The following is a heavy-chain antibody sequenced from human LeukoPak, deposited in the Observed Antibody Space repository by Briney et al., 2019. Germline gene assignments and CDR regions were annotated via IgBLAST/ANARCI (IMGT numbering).Heavy chain of an antibody. V-gene: IGHV5-51*01. D-gene: IGHD3-10*01. CDR2: IYPGDSDT. CDR3: ARHSYYYGSGSYLYY. Sequence: GESLKISCKGSGYSFTSYWIGWVRQMPGKGLEWMGIIYPGDSDTRYSPSFQGQATISADKSISTAYLQWSSLKASDTAMYYCARHSYYYGSGSYLYYWGQGTLVTVSS. J-gene: IGHJ4*02. CDR1: GYSFTSYW.